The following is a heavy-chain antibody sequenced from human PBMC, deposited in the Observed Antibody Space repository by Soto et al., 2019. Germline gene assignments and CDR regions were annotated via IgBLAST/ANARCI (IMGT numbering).Heavy chain of an antibody. Sequence: SETLSLTCGVSGGSISSIHWWSWVRQPPGKGRYWIGEMYHSGSTNYNPSLKSRVTISVHKSKNQFSLQLRAVTGSDTALDXRERTDGSAYYSSYYHYGMDVRGQRSTVTVSS. CDR2: MYHSGST. J-gene: IGHJ6*02. CDR1: GGSISSIHW. CDR3: ERTDGSAYYSSYYHYGMDV. D-gene: IGHD3-22*01. V-gene: IGHV4-4*02.